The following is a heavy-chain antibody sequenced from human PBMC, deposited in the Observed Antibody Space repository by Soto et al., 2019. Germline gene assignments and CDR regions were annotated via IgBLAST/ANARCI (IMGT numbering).Heavy chain of an antibody. Sequence: ASVKVSCKASGYTLTSYAMHWVRQAPGQRLEWMGWINAGNGNTKYSQKFQGRVTITRDTSASTAYMELSSLRSEDTAVYYCARDIIAVAGYYYYGMDVWGQGTTVTVSS. D-gene: IGHD6-19*01. J-gene: IGHJ6*02. V-gene: IGHV1-3*01. CDR3: ARDIIAVAGYYYYGMDV. CDR1: GYTLTSYA. CDR2: INAGNGNT.